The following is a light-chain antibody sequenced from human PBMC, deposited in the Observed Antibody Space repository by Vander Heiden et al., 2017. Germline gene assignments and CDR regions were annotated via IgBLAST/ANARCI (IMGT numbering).Light chain of an antibody. Sequence: DMVMTQSPLSLPVTPGEPASISCRSSQSLLHSNGYNYLDWYLQKPGQSPQLLIYLGSNRASGVPDRFRGSGSGTDFTLKISRVEAEDVGVYYCMQDLQTWTFGQGTKVEIK. CDR2: LGS. J-gene: IGKJ1*01. V-gene: IGKV2-28*01. CDR3: MQDLQTWT. CDR1: QSLLHSNGYNY.